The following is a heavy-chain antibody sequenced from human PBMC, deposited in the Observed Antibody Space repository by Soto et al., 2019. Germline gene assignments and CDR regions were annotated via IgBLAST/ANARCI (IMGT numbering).Heavy chain of an antibody. J-gene: IGHJ4*02. CDR1: GLTFSNHW. CDR2: IKQDGSEQ. D-gene: IGHD3-9*01. Sequence: PGGSLRLSCAASGLTFSNHWMSWVRQAPGKGLEWVANIKQDGSEQYYSDSVKGRFTISRDNAKNSLYLQMNSLRAEDTAVYYCAGGRPQEKRLTGYWGQGTLVTVSS. V-gene: IGHV3-7*04. CDR3: AGGRPQEKRLTGY.